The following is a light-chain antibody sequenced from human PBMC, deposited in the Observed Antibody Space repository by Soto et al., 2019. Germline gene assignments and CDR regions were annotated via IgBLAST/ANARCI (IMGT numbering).Light chain of an antibody. V-gene: IGKV1-5*03. CDR1: QRISSW. CDR2: KAS. Sequence: DIQMTQSPSTLSASVGDRVNITCRASQRISSWLAWYQQEPGKAPKLLIYKASSLESGVPSRFSGSGSGTEFTLTISSLQPDDFATYYCQQYNSYSYTFGQGTKLEIK. J-gene: IGKJ2*01. CDR3: QQYNSYSYT.